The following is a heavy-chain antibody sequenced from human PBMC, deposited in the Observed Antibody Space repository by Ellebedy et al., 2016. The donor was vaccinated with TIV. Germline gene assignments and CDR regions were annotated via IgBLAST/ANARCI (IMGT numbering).Heavy chain of an antibody. J-gene: IGHJ3*02. Sequence: AASVKVSCKASGYTFTGYYMHWVRQAPGQELEWMGWLNPNGGDSRYAQRFHGRLIMTRDTSISTAYMELSRLTSDDTAMYFCATSGWVVAATSVGFDIWGQGTMVTVSS. V-gene: IGHV1-2*02. D-gene: IGHD1-26*01. CDR3: ATSGWVVAATSVGFDI. CDR1: GYTFTGYY. CDR2: LNPNGGDS.